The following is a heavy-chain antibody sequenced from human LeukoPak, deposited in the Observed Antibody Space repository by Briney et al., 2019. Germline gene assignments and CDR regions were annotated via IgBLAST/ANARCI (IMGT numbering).Heavy chain of an antibody. Sequence: ASVKVSCTASGYTFTSYGISWVRQAPGQGLEWMGCISAYNGNTNYAQKLQGRVTMTTDTSTSTAYMELRSLRSDDTAVYYCARSRPSPTVRKGEKGRYFDYWGQGTLVTVSS. V-gene: IGHV1-18*01. CDR3: ARSRPSPTVRKGEKGRYFDY. D-gene: IGHD1-26*01. CDR2: ISAYNGNT. CDR1: GYTFTSYG. J-gene: IGHJ4*02.